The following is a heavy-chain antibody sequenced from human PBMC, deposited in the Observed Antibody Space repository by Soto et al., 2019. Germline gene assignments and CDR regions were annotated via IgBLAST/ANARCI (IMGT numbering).Heavy chain of an antibody. CDR1: GYTFTSYG. J-gene: IGHJ5*02. V-gene: IGHV1-18*01. CDR3: ARNLRFGNNWFDP. D-gene: IGHD3-10*01. Sequence: QVQLVQSGAEVKKPGASVKVSCKASGYTFTSYGISWVRQAPGQGLEWMGWISAYNGNTNYAQKLQGRVTMTTDTYTSKAYMELGGLRSDDTGAYYCARNLRFGNNWFDPWGQGTLVTVSS. CDR2: ISAYNGNT.